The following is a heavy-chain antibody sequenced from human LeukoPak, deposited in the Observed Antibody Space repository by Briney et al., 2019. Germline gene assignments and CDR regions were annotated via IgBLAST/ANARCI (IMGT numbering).Heavy chain of an antibody. V-gene: IGHV3-66*01. CDR3: ARMWYYYDSSGYYH. D-gene: IGHD3-22*01. J-gene: IGHJ5*02. Sequence: PGGSQRLSCAASGFTVSSNYMSWVRQAPGKGLEWVSVIYSGGSTYYADSVKGRFTISRDNSKNTLYLQMNSLRAEDTAVYYCARMWYYYDSSGYYHWGQGTLVTVSS. CDR1: GFTVSSNY. CDR2: IYSGGST.